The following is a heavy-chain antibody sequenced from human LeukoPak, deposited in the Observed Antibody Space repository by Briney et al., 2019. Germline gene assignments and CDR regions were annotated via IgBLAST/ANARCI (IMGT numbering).Heavy chain of an antibody. D-gene: IGHD5-18*01. CDR1: GFTFSSYG. CDR2: IWYDGSNK. J-gene: IGHJ4*02. Sequence: PGGSLRLSCAASGFTFSSYGMHWVRQAPGKGLEWVAVIWYDGSNKYYADSVKGRFTISRDNSKNTLYLQMNSLRAEDTAVYYCARGLNSGYSYGYPFDYWGQGILVTVSS. V-gene: IGHV3-33*01. CDR3: ARGLNSGYSYGYPFDY.